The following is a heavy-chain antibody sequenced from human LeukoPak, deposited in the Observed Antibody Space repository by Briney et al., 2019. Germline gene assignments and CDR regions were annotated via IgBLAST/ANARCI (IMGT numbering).Heavy chain of an antibody. D-gene: IGHD6-19*01. CDR3: ARDRLEAVADDDYFDY. CDR1: GFTFRSDA. J-gene: IGHJ4*02. CDR2: ISGSGGTT. Sequence: GGSLRLSCAASGFTFRSDAMSWVRQAPGKGLEWVSGISGSGGTTYYADSVKGRFTISRDNSKNTVYLQMNSLRVEDTAVYYCARDRLEAVADDDYFDYWGQGTLVTVSS. V-gene: IGHV3-23*01.